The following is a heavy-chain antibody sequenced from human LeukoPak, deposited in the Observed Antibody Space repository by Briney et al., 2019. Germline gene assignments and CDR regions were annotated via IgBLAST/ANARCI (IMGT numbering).Heavy chain of an antibody. Sequence: GGSLRLSCTASGSIFSSYAMNWVRQAPGKGLEWVSTITYSGGSTFYADSVKGRFTTSRDNSKNTLYLQMNTLRSEDTAVYYCAKDRGSGSYRTGFGLWGQGTMVTVSS. D-gene: IGHD1-26*01. J-gene: IGHJ3*01. CDR2: ITYSGGST. CDR3: AKDRGSGSYRTGFGL. CDR1: GSIFSSYA. V-gene: IGHV3-23*01.